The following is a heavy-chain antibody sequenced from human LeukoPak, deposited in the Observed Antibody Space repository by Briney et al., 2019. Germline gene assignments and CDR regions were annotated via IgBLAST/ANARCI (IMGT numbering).Heavy chain of an antibody. CDR1: GYTFTSYA. CDR3: AADQEYYDILTGYYQYNWFDP. V-gene: IGHV7-4-1*02. D-gene: IGHD3-9*01. Sequence: ASVKVSCKASGYTFTSYAMNWVRQAPGQGLEWIGWINTNTGNPTYAQGFTGRFVFSLDTSVSTAYLQISSLKAEDTAVYYCAADQEYYDILTGYYQYNWFDPWGQGTLVTVSS. CDR2: INTNTGNP. J-gene: IGHJ5*02.